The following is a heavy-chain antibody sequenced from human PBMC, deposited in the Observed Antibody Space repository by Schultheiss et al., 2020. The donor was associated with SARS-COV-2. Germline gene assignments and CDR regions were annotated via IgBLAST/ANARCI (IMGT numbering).Heavy chain of an antibody. Sequence: SETLSLTCAVYGGSFSGYYWSWIRQPPGKGLEWIGYIYHSGSDSTNYNPSLKSRVTISVDTSKNHFSLKLSSVTAADTAVYYCARDVRDSYGSGIDPWGQGTLVTVSS. CDR3: ARDVRDSYGSGIDP. J-gene: IGHJ5*02. CDR2: IYHSGSDST. V-gene: IGHV4-59*01. D-gene: IGHD5-18*01. CDR1: GGSFSGYY.